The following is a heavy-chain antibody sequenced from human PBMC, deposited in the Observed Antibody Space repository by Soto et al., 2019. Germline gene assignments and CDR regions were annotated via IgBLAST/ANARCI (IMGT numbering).Heavy chain of an antibody. CDR3: ARLKTYYYGSGSYHDAGYFDY. CDR1: GYSFTSYW. V-gene: IGHV5-51*01. Sequence: GESLKISCKGSGYSFTSYWIGWVRQMPGKGLEWMGIIYPGDSDTRYSPSFQGQVTISADKSISTAYLQWSSLKASDTAMYYCARLKTYYYGSGSYHDAGYFDYWGQGTLVTVSS. D-gene: IGHD3-10*01. J-gene: IGHJ4*02. CDR2: IYPGDSDT.